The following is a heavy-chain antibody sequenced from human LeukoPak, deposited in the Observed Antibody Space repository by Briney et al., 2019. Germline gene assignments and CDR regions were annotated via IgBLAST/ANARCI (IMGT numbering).Heavy chain of an antibody. CDR2: ISGSGGST. J-gene: IGHJ4*02. V-gene: IGHV3-23*01. Sequence: GGSLRLSCAASGFTFSSYAMSWVRQAPGKGLEWVSAISGSGGSTYYADSVKGRFTISRDNSKNTLYLQMNSLRAEDTAVYYCARVERSGGTSHSFDYWGQGTPVTVSS. D-gene: IGHD2-15*01. CDR3: ARVERSGGTSHSFDY. CDR1: GFTFSSYA.